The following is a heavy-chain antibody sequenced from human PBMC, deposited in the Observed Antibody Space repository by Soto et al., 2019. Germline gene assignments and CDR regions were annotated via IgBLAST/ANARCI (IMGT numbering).Heavy chain of an antibody. CDR1: GGSISRYY. D-gene: IGHD3-10*01. CDR2: IYYSGST. CDR3: ARDRGGDYYYGMYV. J-gene: IGHJ6*02. Sequence: SETLSLTCTVSGGSISRYYWSWIRQPPGKGLEWIGYIYYSGSTYYNPSLKSRVTISVDTSKNQFSLKLSSVTAADTAVYYCARDRGGDYYYGMYVWGQGTTVTVS. V-gene: IGHV4-59*12.